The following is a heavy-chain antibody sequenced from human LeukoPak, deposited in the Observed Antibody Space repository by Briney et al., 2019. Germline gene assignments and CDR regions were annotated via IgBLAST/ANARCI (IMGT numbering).Heavy chain of an antibody. J-gene: IGHJ4*02. CDR3: AKDGGSGSPGDY. D-gene: IGHD3-10*01. CDR2: ISYDGSNK. V-gene: IGHV3-30*18. CDR1: GFTFSSYG. Sequence: GGSLRLSCAAPGFTFSSYGMHWVRQAPGKGLEWVAVISYDGSNKYYADSVKGRFTISRDNSKNTLYLQMNSLRAEDTAVYYCAKDGGSGSPGDYWGQGTLVTVSS.